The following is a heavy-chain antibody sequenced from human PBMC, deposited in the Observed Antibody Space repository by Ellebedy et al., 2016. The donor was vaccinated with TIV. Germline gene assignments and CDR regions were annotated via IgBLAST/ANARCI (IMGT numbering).Heavy chain of an antibody. Sequence: ASVKVSCXASGYTFTGYYMHWVRQAPGQGLEWMGWINPNSGGTNYAQKFQGRVTMTRDTSISTAYMELSRLRSDDTAVYYCARDGEGVPTYLYYYYYGMDVWGQGTTVTVSS. D-gene: IGHD2-21*01. CDR1: GYTFTGYY. CDR3: ARDGEGVPTYLYYYYYGMDV. J-gene: IGHJ6*02. CDR2: INPNSGGT. V-gene: IGHV1-2*02.